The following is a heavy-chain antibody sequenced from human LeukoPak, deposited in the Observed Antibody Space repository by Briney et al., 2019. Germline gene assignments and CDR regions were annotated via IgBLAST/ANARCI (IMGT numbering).Heavy chain of an antibody. D-gene: IGHD3-22*01. J-gene: IGHJ4*02. CDR3: ARGRGVHDSHTYDYFDY. CDR2: INPNSGGT. Sequence: ASVKVSCKASGYTFTDYHMHWVRQAPGQGLEWMGWINPNSGGTNYAQKFQGRVSMTRDTSTSTAYMELSRLRSEDTAVYYCARGRGVHDSHTYDYFDYWGQGSLVTVSS. V-gene: IGHV1-2*02. CDR1: GYTFTDYH.